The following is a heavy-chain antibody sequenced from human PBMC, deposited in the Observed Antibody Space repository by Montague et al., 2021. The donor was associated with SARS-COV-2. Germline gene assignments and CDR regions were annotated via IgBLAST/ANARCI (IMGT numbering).Heavy chain of an antibody. CDR3: ARLLSWIAAAGTIHYFDY. CDR2: IDYSGXT. D-gene: IGHD6-13*01. J-gene: IGHJ4*02. CDR1: GGSISSSSYY. V-gene: IGHV4-39*01. Sequence: SETLSLTCTVSGGSISSSSYYWGWIRQPAGKGLEWIGSIDYSGXTXYXXXXKXRVTISVDTSKNQFSLKLRSVTAADTAVYYCARLLSWIAAAGTIHYFDYWGQGTLVTVSS.